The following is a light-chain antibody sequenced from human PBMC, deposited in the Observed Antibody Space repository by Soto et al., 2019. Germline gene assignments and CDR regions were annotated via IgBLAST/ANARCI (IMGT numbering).Light chain of an antibody. CDR3: QQYNTFPWT. CDR2: KAS. CDR1: QSISIW. Sequence: DIQMTQSPSTLSVSVGDRVTLTCRASQSISIWLAWYQQKPGKAPKLLMYKASVLESGVPSRFSGSGSGTEFTLTITSLQPDDFPTYYCQQYNTFPWTFGQGTKVEI. J-gene: IGKJ1*01. V-gene: IGKV1-5*03.